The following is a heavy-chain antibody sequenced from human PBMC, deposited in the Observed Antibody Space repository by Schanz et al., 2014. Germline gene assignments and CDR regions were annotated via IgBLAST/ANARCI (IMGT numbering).Heavy chain of an antibody. Sequence: EVHLLESGGGLVQPGGSLRLSCAASGFSFSIFAMTWVRQAPGQGLEWVSGMSGSGSTADYADSVKGRFTISRDNSRKTLYLQMNSLRADDTAVYYCAKDLYNYGIFDSWGQGTLVTVSS. CDR1: GFSFSIFA. CDR3: AKDLYNYGIFDS. V-gene: IGHV3-23*01. D-gene: IGHD3-16*01. J-gene: IGHJ5*01. CDR2: MSGSGSTA.